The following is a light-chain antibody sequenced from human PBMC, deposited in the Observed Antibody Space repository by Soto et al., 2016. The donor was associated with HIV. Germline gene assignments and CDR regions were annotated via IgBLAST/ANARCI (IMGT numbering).Light chain of an antibody. CDR1: QSISSW. CDR3: QQYNSYPFT. V-gene: IGKV1-5*03. CDR2: KAS. J-gene: IGKJ3*01. Sequence: DIQMTQSPSTLSASVGDRVTITCRASQSISSWVAWYQQKPGKAPNLLIYKASSLESGVPSRFSGSGSGTEFTLTISSLQPDDFATYYCQQYNSYPFTFGPGTKVDIK.